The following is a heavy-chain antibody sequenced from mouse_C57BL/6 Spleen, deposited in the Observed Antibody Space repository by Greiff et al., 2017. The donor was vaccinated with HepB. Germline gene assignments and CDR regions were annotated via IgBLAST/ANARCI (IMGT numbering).Heavy chain of an antibody. CDR2: ISSGSSTI. V-gene: IGHV5-17*01. CDR3: AKEGGDYDYDVGYFDY. CDR1: GFTFSDYG. D-gene: IGHD2-4*01. Sequence: EVMLVESGGGLVKPGGSLKLSCAASGFTFSDYGMHWVRQAPEKGLEWVAYISSGSSTIYYADTVKGRFTISRDNAKNTLFLQMTSLRSEDTAMYYCAKEGGDYDYDVGYFDYWGQGTTLTVSS. J-gene: IGHJ2*01.